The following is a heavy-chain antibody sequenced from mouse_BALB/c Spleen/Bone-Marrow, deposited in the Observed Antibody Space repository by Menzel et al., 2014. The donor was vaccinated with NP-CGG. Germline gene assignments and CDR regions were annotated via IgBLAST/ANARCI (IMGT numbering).Heavy chain of an antibody. CDR3: ARRDGGPMDY. CDR1: GFTSSNYG. Sequence: EVMLVESGGDLVKPGGSLKLSCAASGFTSSNYGMSWVRQTPDKRLEWVATISSGGSYTYYPDSAKGRFTISRDNAKNTLYLQMSSLKSEDTAMYYCARRDGGPMDYWGQGTSVTVSS. J-gene: IGHJ4*01. V-gene: IGHV5-6*02. D-gene: IGHD2-3*01. CDR2: ISSGGSYT.